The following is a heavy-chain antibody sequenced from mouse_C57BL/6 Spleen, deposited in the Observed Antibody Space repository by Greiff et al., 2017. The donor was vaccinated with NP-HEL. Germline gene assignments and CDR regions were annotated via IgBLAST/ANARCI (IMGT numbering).Heavy chain of an antibody. CDR2: ISSGSSTI. Sequence: EVQVVESGGGLVKPGGSLKLSCAASGFTFSDYGMHWVRQAPEKGLEWVAYISSGSSTIYYADTVTGRFTITRDNAKNTLFLQMTSLRSEDTAMYYGARDGKQAWFAYWGQGTLVTVSA. CDR1: GFTFSDYG. CDR3: ARDGKQAWFAY. J-gene: IGHJ3*01. V-gene: IGHV5-17*01. D-gene: IGHD2-1*01.